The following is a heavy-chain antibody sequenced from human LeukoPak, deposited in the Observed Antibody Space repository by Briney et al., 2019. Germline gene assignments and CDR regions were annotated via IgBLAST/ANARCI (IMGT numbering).Heavy chain of an antibody. CDR1: GGSISSYY. V-gene: IGHV4-59*01. CDR2: IYYSGST. CDR3: ARLPNYYYYGMDV. Sequence: SETLSLTCTVSGGSISSYYWSWIRQPPGKGLEWIGYIYYSGSTNYNPSLKSRVTISVDTSKNQFSLKLSSVTAADTAVYYCARLPNYYYYGMDVWGQGTTVTVSS. J-gene: IGHJ6*02.